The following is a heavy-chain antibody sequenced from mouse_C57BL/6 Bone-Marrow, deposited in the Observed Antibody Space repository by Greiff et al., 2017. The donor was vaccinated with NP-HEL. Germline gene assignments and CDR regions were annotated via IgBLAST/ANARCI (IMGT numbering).Heavy chain of an antibody. J-gene: IGHJ4*01. CDR3: ARPTMITFNHYYAMDY. CDR1: GFTFSDYY. D-gene: IGHD2-4*01. Sequence: DVKLVESGGGLVQPGGSLKLSCAASGFTFSDYYMYWVRQTPEKRLEWVAYISNGGGSTYYPDTVKGRFTISRDNAKNTLYLQMSRLKSEDTAMYYCARPTMITFNHYYAMDYWGQGTSVTVSS. V-gene: IGHV5-12*01. CDR2: ISNGGGST.